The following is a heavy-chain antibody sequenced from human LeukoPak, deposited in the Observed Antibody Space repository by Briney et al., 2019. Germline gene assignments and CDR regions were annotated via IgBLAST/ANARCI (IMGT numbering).Heavy chain of an antibody. D-gene: IGHD3-10*01. J-gene: IGHJ4*02. V-gene: IGHV3-11*01. CDR2: ISSSGDTI. CDR1: GFTFSDYY. Sequence: PGGSLRLSCAASGFTFSDYYMTWIRQAPGKGLEWVAYISSSGDTIYYAGSVKGRFTISRDNAKNSLYLQMNSLRVEDTAVYYCARDLGYYGSGKGFDYWGQGTLVTVSS. CDR3: ARDLGYYGSGKGFDY.